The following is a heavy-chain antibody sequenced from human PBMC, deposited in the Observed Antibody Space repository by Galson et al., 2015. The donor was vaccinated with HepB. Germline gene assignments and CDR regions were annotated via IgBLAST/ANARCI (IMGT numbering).Heavy chain of an antibody. V-gene: IGHV3-74*01. D-gene: IGHD3-16*01. CDR2: INSDGSST. CDR1: GFTFSSYW. J-gene: IGHJ4*02. Sequence: SLRLSCAASGFTFSSYWMHWVRQAPGKGLVWVSRINSDGSSTSYADSVKGRFTISRDNAKNTLYLQMNSLRAEDTAVYYCARTYYDYVWGSHGPFDYWGQGTLVTVSS. CDR3: ARTYYDYVWGSHGPFDY.